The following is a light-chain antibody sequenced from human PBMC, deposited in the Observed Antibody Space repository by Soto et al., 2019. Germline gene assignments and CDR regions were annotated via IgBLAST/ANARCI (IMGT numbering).Light chain of an antibody. CDR2: DVS. Sequence: QSVLTQSASVSGSPGQSVTISCTGTSSDVGGSDFVSWYQQHPDKAPKLIIYDVSDRPSGVSDRFSGSKSGNTASLTISGLQAEDEADYYCNSYTTSSTSVFGTGTKVTV. J-gene: IGLJ1*01. V-gene: IGLV2-14*03. CDR3: NSYTTSSTSV. CDR1: SSDVGGSDF.